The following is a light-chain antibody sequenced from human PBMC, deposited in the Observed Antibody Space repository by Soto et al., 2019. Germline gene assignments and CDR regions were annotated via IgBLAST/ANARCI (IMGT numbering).Light chain of an antibody. Sequence: DIQMTQSPSSVSASVGDRVTITFRASQRLNYLAWYQQKPGKAPKLLIYEATNLQSGVPPRFSGSGSGTDFTLTISSLQPEDFATYFCQQANSFPITFGQGTRLEIK. CDR1: QRLNY. V-gene: IGKV1-12*01. CDR3: QQANSFPIT. CDR2: EAT. J-gene: IGKJ5*01.